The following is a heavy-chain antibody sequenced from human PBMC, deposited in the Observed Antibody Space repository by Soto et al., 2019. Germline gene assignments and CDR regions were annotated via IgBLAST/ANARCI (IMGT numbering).Heavy chain of an antibody. V-gene: IGHV1-18*01. Sequence: QVQLVQSGAEVKKPGASVKVSCKASGYTFTSYGISWVRQAPGQGLEWMGWISTYNGNTNYVQKLQGRVTMTTDTSTSTAYMELRSLRSDDTAVYYCARETNYDILTGSIITGWDWFDPWGQGTLVTVSS. D-gene: IGHD3-9*01. J-gene: IGHJ5*02. CDR2: ISTYNGNT. CDR1: GYTFTSYG. CDR3: ARETNYDILTGSIITGWDWFDP.